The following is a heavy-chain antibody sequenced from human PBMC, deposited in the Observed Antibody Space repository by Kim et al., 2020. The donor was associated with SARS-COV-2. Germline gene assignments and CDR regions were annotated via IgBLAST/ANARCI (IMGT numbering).Heavy chain of an antibody. CDR2: IRSKANSYAT. Sequence: GGSLRLSCAASGFTFSGSAMHWVRQASGKGLEWVGRIRSKANSYATAYAASVKGRFTISRDDSKNTAYLQMNSLKTEDTAVYYCTSSLRSVVVTAYWGQGTLVTVSS. J-gene: IGHJ4*02. V-gene: IGHV3-73*01. CDR3: TSSLRSVVVTAY. CDR1: GFTFSGSA. D-gene: IGHD2-21*02.